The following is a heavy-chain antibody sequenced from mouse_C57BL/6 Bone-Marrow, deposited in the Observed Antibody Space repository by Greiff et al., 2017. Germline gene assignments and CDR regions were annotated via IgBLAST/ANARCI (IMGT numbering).Heavy chain of an antibody. Sequence: QVQLQQPGAELVKPGASVKLSCKSSGYTFTSYYMSWVKQRPGQGLEWIGGINPSNGGTNFNEKFKNKATLTSYKSSNTAYMQLSSLTSEDSAVYYCSSSGYGGFAYWGQGTLVTVSA. D-gene: IGHD3-1*01. J-gene: IGHJ3*01. CDR3: SSSGYGGFAY. CDR2: INPSNGGT. CDR1: GYTFTSYY. V-gene: IGHV1S81*02.